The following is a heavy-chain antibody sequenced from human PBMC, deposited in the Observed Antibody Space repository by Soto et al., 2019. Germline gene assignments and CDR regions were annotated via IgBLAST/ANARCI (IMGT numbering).Heavy chain of an antibody. CDR1: GFSFNKYA. Sequence: GSLRLSCVASGFSFNKYAMSWVRQAPGKGLDWVSGITGSGRDTYYADSVKGRFTISRDNSKNMVFLQMNSLRAEDTALYYCAKNGLDNSPSAIDSWGPGTLVTVSS. V-gene: IGHV3-23*01. CDR3: AKNGLDNSPSAIDS. D-gene: IGHD2-8*01. CDR2: ITGSGRDT. J-gene: IGHJ4*02.